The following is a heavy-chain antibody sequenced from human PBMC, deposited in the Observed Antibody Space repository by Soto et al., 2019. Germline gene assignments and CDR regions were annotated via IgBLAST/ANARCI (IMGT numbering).Heavy chain of an antibody. D-gene: IGHD1-1*01. J-gene: IGHJ4*01. Sequence: RLSCAASGFTFSNYAMHCVRQAPGKGLEWVALIWYDGNKEYYADSVKGRFIISRDISKNTVYLQMTSLRAADTAVYYCARDLSGTIDYWGHGTLVTVSS. CDR3: ARDLSGTIDY. CDR1: GFTFSNYA. V-gene: IGHV3-33*01. CDR2: IWYDGNKE.